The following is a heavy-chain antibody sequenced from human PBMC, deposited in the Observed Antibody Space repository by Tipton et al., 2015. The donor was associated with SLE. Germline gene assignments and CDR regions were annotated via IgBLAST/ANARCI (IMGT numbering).Heavy chain of an antibody. CDR1: GGSISSRNW. D-gene: IGHD2-2*01. J-gene: IGHJ6*03. Sequence: SLRLSCAVSGGSISSRNWWSRVRQPPGKGLEWIGEIDHSGTTNYNPSLESRVTISIDKSRNQFSLKLSSVTAADTAVYYCARVRWGYCATTSCDHYYYMDVWGKGTTVTVSS. V-gene: IGHV4-4*02. CDR3: ARVRWGYCATTSCDHYYYMDV. CDR2: IDHSGTT.